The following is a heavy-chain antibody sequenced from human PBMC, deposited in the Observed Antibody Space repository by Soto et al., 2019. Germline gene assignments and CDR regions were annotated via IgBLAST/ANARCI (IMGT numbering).Heavy chain of an antibody. J-gene: IGHJ4*02. CDR2: ISYDGSNK. CDR3: ATGGYSSDN. Sequence: QVQLVESGGGVVQPGRSLRLSCAASGFTFSGYAMHWVRQAPGKGLEWVATISYDGSNKYYADSVTGRFTISRDNSKNTLSVQVNSLRAEDTAVYYCATGGYSSDNWGQGTLVTVSS. V-gene: IGHV3-30-3*01. CDR1: GFTFSGYA. D-gene: IGHD5-18*01.